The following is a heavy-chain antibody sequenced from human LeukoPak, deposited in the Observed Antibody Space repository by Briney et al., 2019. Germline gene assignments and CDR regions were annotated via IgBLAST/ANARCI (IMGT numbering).Heavy chain of an antibody. J-gene: IGHJ1*01. CDR1: GGSMNSYY. Sequence: PSETLSLTCSVPGGSMNSYYGSWIRQSPGKGLEWICYIYNSGSTDYNPSLQSRVTISVDTSKNQFSLKLSSVTAAAAAEYYARTQESTYSESYFHHWGQGTRVTVSS. CDR3: RTQESTYSESYFHH. CDR2: IYNSGST. V-gene: IGHV4-59*01. D-gene: IGHD2-15*01.